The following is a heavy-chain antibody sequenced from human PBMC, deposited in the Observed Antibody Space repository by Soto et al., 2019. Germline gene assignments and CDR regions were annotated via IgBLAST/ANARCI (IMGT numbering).Heavy chain of an antibody. CDR1: GFSLSTSGVG. CDR2: IYWDDDK. D-gene: IGHD3-22*01. J-gene: IGHJ4*02. V-gene: IGHV2-5*02. Sequence: QITLKESGPTLVKPTQTLTLTCTFSGFSLSTSGVGVGWIRQPPGKALEWLALIYWDDDKRYSPSLKSRLTITKDPSNNQVVLTMTNMDPVDTATYYCARALAVVVISPPWYFDYWGQGTLVTVSS. CDR3: ARALAVVVISPPWYFDY.